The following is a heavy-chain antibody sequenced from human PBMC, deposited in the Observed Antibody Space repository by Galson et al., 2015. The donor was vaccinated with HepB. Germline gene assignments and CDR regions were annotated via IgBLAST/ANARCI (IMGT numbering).Heavy chain of an antibody. D-gene: IGHD6-13*01. CDR1: GFTFSSYA. CDR2: ISYDGSNK. V-gene: IGHV3-30-3*01. CDR3: ARDIPGIAAAGNHGMDV. Sequence: SLRLSCAASGFTFSSYAMHWVRQAPGKGLEWVAVISYDGSNKYYADSVKGRFTISRDNSKNTLYLQMNSLRAEDTAVYYCARDIPGIAAAGNHGMDVWGQGTTVTVSS. J-gene: IGHJ6*02.